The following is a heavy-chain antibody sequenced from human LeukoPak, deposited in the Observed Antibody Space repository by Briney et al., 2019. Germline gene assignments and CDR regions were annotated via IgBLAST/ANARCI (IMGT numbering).Heavy chain of an antibody. Sequence: GGSLRLSCAASGFNFNTYGMHWVRQAPGKGLEWVAILWDDGTTQYYAESVKGRFTISRDNSKHTVYLQMNSLRVEDTAVYYCAREKNYNGMDVWGQGTTVTVSS. CDR3: AREKNYNGMDV. J-gene: IGHJ6*02. CDR1: GFNFNTYG. CDR2: LWDDGTTQ. V-gene: IGHV3-33*01.